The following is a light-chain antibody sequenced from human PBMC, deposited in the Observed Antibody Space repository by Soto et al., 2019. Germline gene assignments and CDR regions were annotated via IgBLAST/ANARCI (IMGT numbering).Light chain of an antibody. V-gene: IGLV1-40*01. CDR1: SSNIGAGYD. CDR2: GNS. Sequence: QSVLTQPPSVSGAPGQRVTISCTGSSSNIGAGYDVHWYRQLPGTAPKVLIYGNSNRPSGVPDRFSGSKSVTSASLAITGLQAEGEADYYCQSYDSSLSGYVFGTGTKVTVL. J-gene: IGLJ1*01. CDR3: QSYDSSLSGYV.